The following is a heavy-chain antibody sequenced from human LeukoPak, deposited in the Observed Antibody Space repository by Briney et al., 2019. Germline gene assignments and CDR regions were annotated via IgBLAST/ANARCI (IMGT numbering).Heavy chain of an antibody. CDR3: ARDRAVATIGGVDY. V-gene: IGHV1-69*06. D-gene: IGHD5-12*01. J-gene: IGHJ4*02. CDR1: GGTFSSYS. CDR2: IIPIFGTA. Sequence: SVKVSCKASGGTFSSYSISWVRQAPGQGLEWMGGIIPIFGTANYAQKFQGRVTITADKSTSTAYMELSRLRSDDTAVYYCARDRAVATIGGVDYWGQGTLVTVSS.